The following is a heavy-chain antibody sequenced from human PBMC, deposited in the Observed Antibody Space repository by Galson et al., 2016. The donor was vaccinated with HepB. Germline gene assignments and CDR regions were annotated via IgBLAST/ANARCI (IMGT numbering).Heavy chain of an antibody. CDR3: ARRRDFDILTGYGGEFDY. D-gene: IGHD3-9*01. CDR2: ISYSGST. V-gene: IGHV4-39*01. J-gene: IGHJ4*02. CDR1: GGSISSSDYY. Sequence: SETLSLTCTVSGGSISSSDYYWGWIRQPPGKGLEWIGSISYSGSTYYNSPLKSRVTISVDTSKNQFSLKLTSVTAADTAVYFCARRRDFDILTGYGGEFDYWGQGTLVTVSS.